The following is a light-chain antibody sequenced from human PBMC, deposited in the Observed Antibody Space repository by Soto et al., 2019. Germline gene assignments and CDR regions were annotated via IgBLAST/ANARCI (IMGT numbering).Light chain of an antibody. CDR1: SSDVGGYNY. Sequence: QSALTQPASVSGSPGQSITISCTGSSSDVGGYNYVYWYQQHPGKAPKLMIYDVSNRPSGVSNRFSGSKSGNTASLTISGLQAEDEADYYCSSYTSKGTDLIFGGGTQLTVL. V-gene: IGLV2-14*03. J-gene: IGLJ2*01. CDR2: DVS. CDR3: SSYTSKGTDLI.